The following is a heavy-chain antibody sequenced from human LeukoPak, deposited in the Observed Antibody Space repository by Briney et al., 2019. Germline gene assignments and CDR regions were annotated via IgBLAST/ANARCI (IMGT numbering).Heavy chain of an antibody. Sequence: SETLSLTCTVSGGPIRSYYWSWIRQPPGKGLEWIGYIYYSGSTNYNPSLKSRVTISVDTSKNQFSLKLSSVTAADTAVYYCARGYDSSTTYYEFYYYMDVWGKGTTVIVSS. V-gene: IGHV4-59*01. CDR3: ARGYDSSTTYYEFYYYMDV. CDR1: GGPIRSYY. D-gene: IGHD3-22*01. CDR2: IYYSGST. J-gene: IGHJ6*03.